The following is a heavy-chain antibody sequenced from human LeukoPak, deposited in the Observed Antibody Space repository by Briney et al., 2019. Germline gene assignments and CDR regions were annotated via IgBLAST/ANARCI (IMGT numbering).Heavy chain of an antibody. V-gene: IGHV4-38-2*02. CDR1: GYSISSGYY. J-gene: IGHJ4*02. CDR3: ARDLYYYDSSGYYEEDDY. Sequence: SETLSLTCTVSGYSISSGYYWGWIRQPPGKGLEWIGSIYHSGSTYYNPSLKSRVTISVDTSKNQFSLKLSSVTAADTAVYYCARDLYYYDSSGYYEEDDYWGQGTLVTVPS. D-gene: IGHD3-22*01. CDR2: IYHSGST.